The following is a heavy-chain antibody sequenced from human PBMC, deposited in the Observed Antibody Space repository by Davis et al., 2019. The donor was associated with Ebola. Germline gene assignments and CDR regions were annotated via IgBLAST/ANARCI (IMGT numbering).Heavy chain of an antibody. J-gene: IGHJ4*02. D-gene: IGHD5-24*01. CDR1: GYSFTSYW. CDR2: IYPGDSDT. CDR3: ARLRDGYKNPIHY. V-gene: IGHV5-51*01. Sequence: PGGSLRLSCKGSGYSFTSYWIGWVRQMPGKGLEWMGIIYPGDSDTRYSPSFQGQVTISADKSISTAYLQWSSLKASDTAMYYCARLRDGYKNPIHYWGQGTLVTVSS.